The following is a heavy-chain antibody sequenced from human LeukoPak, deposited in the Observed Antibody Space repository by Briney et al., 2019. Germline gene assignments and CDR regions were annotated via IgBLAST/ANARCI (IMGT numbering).Heavy chain of an antibody. CDR1: GGSFSGYY. D-gene: IGHD5-18*01. CDR3: ASHLRGYSYGYLNY. V-gene: IGHV4-34*01. J-gene: IGHJ4*02. Sequence: SETLSLTCAVYGGSFSGYYWSWIRQPPGKGLEWIGEINHSGSTNYNPSLKSRVTISVDTSKNQFSLKLSSVTAADTAVYYCASHLRGYSYGYLNYWGQGTLVTVSS. CDR2: INHSGST.